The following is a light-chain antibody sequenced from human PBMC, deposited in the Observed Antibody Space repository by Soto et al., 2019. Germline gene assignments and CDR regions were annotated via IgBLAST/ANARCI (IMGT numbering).Light chain of an antibody. Sequence: DIVMTQSPLSLSVTPGQPSSISCRSIHSLLHTNGYNFVDWYVQKPGQSPQLLIYLGSNRASGVPDRLSGSGSGTDFTLKISRVEAEDVGVYYCMQALKXPQTYGQWTKV. CDR1: HSLLHTNGYNF. J-gene: IGKJ1*01. V-gene: IGKV2-28*01. CDR2: LGS. CDR3: MQALKXPQT.